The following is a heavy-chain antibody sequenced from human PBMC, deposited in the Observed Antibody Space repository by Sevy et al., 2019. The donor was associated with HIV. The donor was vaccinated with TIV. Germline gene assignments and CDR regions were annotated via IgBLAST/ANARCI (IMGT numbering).Heavy chain of an antibody. J-gene: IGHJ4*02. CDR3: ARDRLLSLLDF. Sequence: GGALRLSCAASRFNFSNYAMHWVRQAPGKGLEWVALILHDGSNEHYADSVKGRLTISRDNSQNTVYLQMNSLRPEDTAVYYCARDRLLSLLDFWGQGTLVTVSS. V-gene: IGHV3-30*04. CDR1: RFNFSNYA. D-gene: IGHD2-21*01. CDR2: ILHDGSNE.